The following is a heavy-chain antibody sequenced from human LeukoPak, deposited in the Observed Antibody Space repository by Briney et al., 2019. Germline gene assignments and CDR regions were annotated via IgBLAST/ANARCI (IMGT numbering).Heavy chain of an antibody. D-gene: IGHD3-10*01. J-gene: IGHJ4*02. CDR3: ARPLWFGELLPYDY. V-gene: IGHV1-18*01. CDR1: GYTFTSYG. Sequence: GASVKVSCKASGYTFTSYGISWVRQAPGQGLEWMGWISAYNGNTKYAQKLQGRVTMTTDTSTSTAYMELRSLRSDDTAVYYCARPLWFGELLPYDYWGQGTLVTVSS. CDR2: ISAYNGNT.